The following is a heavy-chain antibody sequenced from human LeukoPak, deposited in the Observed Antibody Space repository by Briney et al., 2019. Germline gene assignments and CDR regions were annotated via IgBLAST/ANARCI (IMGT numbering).Heavy chain of an antibody. CDR1: GGTFSSYA. Sequence: ASVTVSCKASGGTFSSYAISWVRQAPGKGLEWMGGFDPEDGETIYAQKFQGRVTMTEDTSTDTAYMELSSLRSEDTAVYYCATLDDILTGYLYWGQGTLVTVSS. D-gene: IGHD3-9*01. CDR3: ATLDDILTGYLY. V-gene: IGHV1-24*01. J-gene: IGHJ4*02. CDR2: FDPEDGET.